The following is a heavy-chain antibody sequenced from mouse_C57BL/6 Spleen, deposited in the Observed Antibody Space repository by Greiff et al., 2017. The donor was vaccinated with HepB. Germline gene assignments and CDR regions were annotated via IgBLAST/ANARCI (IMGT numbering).Heavy chain of an antibody. V-gene: IGHV1-52*01. D-gene: IGHD1-1*01. J-gene: IGHJ1*03. CDR2: IDPSDSET. Sequence: QVQLQQPGAELVRPGSSVKLSCKASGYTFTSYWMHWVKQRPIQGLEWIGNIDPSDSETHYNQKFKDKATLTVDKSSSTAYMQLSSLTSEDSAVYYCARRKGYYGSSYFWYFDVWGTGTTVTVSS. CDR3: ARRKGYYGSSYFWYFDV. CDR1: GYTFTSYW.